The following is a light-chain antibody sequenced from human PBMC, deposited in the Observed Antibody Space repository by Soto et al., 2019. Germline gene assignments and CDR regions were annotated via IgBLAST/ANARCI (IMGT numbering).Light chain of an antibody. V-gene: IGLV2-23*01. CDR1: SSDAGNYNF. CDR2: EDS. Sequence: QSVLTQPASVSGSPGQSITISCTGTSSDAGNYNFVSWYQQHPGKAPKVIIYEDSTRPSGVSNRISGSKSGNTASLTISGLQAEDEADYYCCSYAGSSTSWVFGGGTSPPS. J-gene: IGLJ3*02. CDR3: CSYAGSSTSWV.